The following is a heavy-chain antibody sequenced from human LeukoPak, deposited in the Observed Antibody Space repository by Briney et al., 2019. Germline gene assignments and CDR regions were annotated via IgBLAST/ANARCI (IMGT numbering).Heavy chain of an antibody. Sequence: PGGSLRLSCAASGFTFSSYAMSWIRQAPGKGLEWVSYISSSGSTIYYADSVKGRFTISRDNAKNSLYLQMNSLRAEDTAVYYCATDASRRGRGVTPYYYYGMDVWGQGTTVTVSS. CDR2: ISSSGSTI. CDR1: GFTFSSYA. V-gene: IGHV3-11*01. CDR3: ATDASRRGRGVTPYYYYGMDV. D-gene: IGHD3-10*01. J-gene: IGHJ6*02.